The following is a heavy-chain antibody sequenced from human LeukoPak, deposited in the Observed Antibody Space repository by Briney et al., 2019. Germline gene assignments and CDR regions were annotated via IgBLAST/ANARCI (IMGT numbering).Heavy chain of an antibody. J-gene: IGHJ6*03. CDR3: ARFNNSSRFHYFMDV. CDR1: GYRFGAYW. V-gene: IGHV5-51*01. Sequence: ESLKISCEVSGYRFGAYWIGWVRQMSRKGLEWMGLIYPADSDTTYSPSFRGQVTMSVDNSINTAYLQWGSLEASDTGIYYCARFNNSSRFHYFMDVWGKGTTVTVSS. CDR2: IYPADSDT.